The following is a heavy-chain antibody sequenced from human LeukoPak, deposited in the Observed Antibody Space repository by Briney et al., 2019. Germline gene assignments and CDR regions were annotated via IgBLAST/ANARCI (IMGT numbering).Heavy chain of an antibody. D-gene: IGHD6-13*01. CDR3: ARVLAPGGTRLFDY. V-gene: IGHV4-61*01. CDR1: GYSISSGYY. CDR2: IYSSGTT. J-gene: IGHJ4*02. Sequence: SETLSLTCTVSGYSISSGYYWGWIRQPPGKGLEWIGFIYSSGTTNYNPSLKSRLSFSIDTSKNQFSLKLTSMTAADTAVYYCARVLAPGGTRLFDYWGQGTLVTVSS.